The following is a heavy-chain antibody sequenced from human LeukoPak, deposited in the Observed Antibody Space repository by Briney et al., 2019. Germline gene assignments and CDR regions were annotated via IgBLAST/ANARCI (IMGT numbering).Heavy chain of an antibody. D-gene: IGHD6-6*01. CDR3: ARDSSPDALPYMDA. J-gene: IGHJ6*03. Sequence: PSETLSLTCLVSGGSMKRSYWTWIRQAPGKGLEWIGNIDDSGNTNYSPSLKSRVTISLDTSKNQSSLRVPSVTAADRGLYFCARDSSPDALPYMDAWGKGTTVTVSS. V-gene: IGHV4-59*01. CDR2: IDDSGNT. CDR1: GGSMKRSY.